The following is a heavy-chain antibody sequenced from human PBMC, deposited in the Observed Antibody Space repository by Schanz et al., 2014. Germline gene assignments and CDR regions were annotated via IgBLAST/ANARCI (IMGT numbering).Heavy chain of an antibody. D-gene: IGHD3-10*01. J-gene: IGHJ3*02. Sequence: EVQLLESGGGLVQPGGSLRLSCAASGFTFSSYAMSWVRQAPGKGLEWVSAISGSGGRTYYADSVKGRFTITRDNSKNTLNLQMNSLRAEDTAVDYCAKGRFGELSAFDIWGQGTMVTVSS. CDR3: AKGRFGELSAFDI. CDR1: GFTFSSYA. CDR2: ISGSGGRT. V-gene: IGHV3-23*01.